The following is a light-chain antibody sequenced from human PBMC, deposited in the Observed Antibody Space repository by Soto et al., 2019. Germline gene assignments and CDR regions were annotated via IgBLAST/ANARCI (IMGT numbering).Light chain of an antibody. CDR2: AAS. Sequence: AIRMTQSPSSFSASTGDRVTITCRASQGISSYLAWYQQKPGKAPKLLIYAASTLQSGVPSRFSDSGSGTDFTLTISCMQSEDFTTYYCQKYYSYPLSFGGGTKVEIK. V-gene: IGKV1-8*01. CDR3: QKYYSYPLS. CDR1: QGISSY. J-gene: IGKJ4*01.